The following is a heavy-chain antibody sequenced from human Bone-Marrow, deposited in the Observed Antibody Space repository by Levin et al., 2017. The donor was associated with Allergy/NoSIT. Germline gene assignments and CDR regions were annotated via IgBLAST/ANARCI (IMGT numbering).Heavy chain of an antibody. J-gene: IGHJ4*02. D-gene: IGHD2-2*01. V-gene: IGHV3-23*01. CDR3: ARESMTECSTPSCYRPFDY. CDR2: ISGNDGDGKKT. CDR1: GFTFSNYA. Sequence: GESLKISCTASGFTFSNYAMSWVRQSPGKGLEWVSAISGNDGDGKKTYYADSVKGRFTISRDNSRNTVFLQMHSLKAGDTAVYFCARESMTECSTPSCYRPFDYWGQGSLVTVSS.